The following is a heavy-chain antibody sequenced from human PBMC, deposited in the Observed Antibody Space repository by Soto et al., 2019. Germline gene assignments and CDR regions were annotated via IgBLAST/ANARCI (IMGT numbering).Heavy chain of an antibody. CDR2: INHSGTT. D-gene: IGHD4-17*01. J-gene: IGHJ6*02. V-gene: IGHV4-34*01. CDR3: ARVTRGDYLLTFSLRGMDV. CDR1: GGSFSGDY. Sequence: SETLSLTCAVYGGSFSGDYWSWVRQPRGKWLEWIGEINHSGTTNYNPSLKSRVTISVDTSKNQFSLKLNSVTAADTAVFYCARVTRGDYLLTFSLRGMDVWGQGTTVTVSS.